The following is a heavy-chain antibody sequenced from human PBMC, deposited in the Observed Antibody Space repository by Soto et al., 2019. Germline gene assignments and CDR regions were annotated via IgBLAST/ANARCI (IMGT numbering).Heavy chain of an antibody. CDR1: GFAFRSSA. CDR2: IIPIFXTP. Sequence: GASVKFSWRASGFAFRSSAISGVRQAPGKGHEWIGGIIPIFXTPNSSHKFQGGVTITAHESTRKAYMELISLRSDATAVYYCARDHGQTDYDYSSLDAFEIGGQGAMVTVSS. CDR3: ARDHGQTDYDYSSLDAFEI. J-gene: IGHJ3*02. V-gene: IGHV1-69*13. D-gene: IGHD3-22*01.